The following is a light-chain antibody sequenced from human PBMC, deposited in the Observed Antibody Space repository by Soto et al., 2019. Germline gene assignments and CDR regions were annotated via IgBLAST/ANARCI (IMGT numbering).Light chain of an antibody. Sequence: EVVLTQSPATLSLSPREGATLFCRASQSVGNYLAWYQQRPGQAPRLLIYDATSRATGIPARFSGSGSGTDFTLTITSLEPEDFAVYYCQQRSNWIFTFGPGTIVDIK. CDR3: QQRSNWIFT. J-gene: IGKJ3*01. CDR1: QSVGNY. CDR2: DAT. V-gene: IGKV3-11*01.